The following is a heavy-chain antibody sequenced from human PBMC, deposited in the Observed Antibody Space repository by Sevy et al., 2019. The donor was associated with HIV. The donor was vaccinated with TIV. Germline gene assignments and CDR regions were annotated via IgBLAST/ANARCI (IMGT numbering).Heavy chain of an antibody. CDR1: GFTFSSYA. J-gene: IGHJ4*02. CDR3: SKTIVATTGGYFDY. CDR2: ISGSGVST. V-gene: IGHV3-23*01. D-gene: IGHD5-12*01. Sequence: GGSLRLSCAASGFTFSSYAMSWVRQAPGKGLEWVSAISGSGVSTYYADSVKGRFTITRDNSKNTLYLQMNSLRAEDTAVYYCSKTIVATTGGYFDYWGQGTLVTVSS.